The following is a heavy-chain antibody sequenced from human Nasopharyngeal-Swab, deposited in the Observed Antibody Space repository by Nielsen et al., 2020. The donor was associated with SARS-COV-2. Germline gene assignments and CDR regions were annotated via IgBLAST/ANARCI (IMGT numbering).Heavy chain of an antibody. CDR2: IKQDGSEK. D-gene: IGHD3-22*01. Sequence: GGSLRLSCAASGFTFSSYWMSWVRQAPGKGLEWVANIKQDGSEKYYVDSVKGRFTISRDNAKNSLYLQMNSLRAEDTAVYYCAASPNYYDSSGYPFDIWDQGTMVTVSS. CDR1: GFTFSSYW. CDR3: AASPNYYDSSGYPFDI. V-gene: IGHV3-7*01. J-gene: IGHJ3*02.